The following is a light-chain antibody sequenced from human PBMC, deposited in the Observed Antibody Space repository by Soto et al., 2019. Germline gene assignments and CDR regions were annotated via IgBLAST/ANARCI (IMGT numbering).Light chain of an antibody. CDR1: QGISRW. V-gene: IGKV1D-12*01. CDR3: QQANSFPLT. CDR2: AAS. J-gene: IGKJ4*02. Sequence: DIQMTQSPSSVSAFVGDRVTITCRASQGISRWLGWYQQKPGKAPKLLIHAASTLESVVPSRFSGSGSGTDFTLTIISLQPEDFATYYCQQANSFPLTFGGGTKVEIK.